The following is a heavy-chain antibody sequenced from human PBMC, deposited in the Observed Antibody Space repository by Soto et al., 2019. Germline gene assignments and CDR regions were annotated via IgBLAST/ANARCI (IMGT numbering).Heavy chain of an antibody. V-gene: IGHV1-18*04. CDR2: ISPYTGKT. CDR1: GYTFSDFA. D-gene: IGHD1-26*01. CDR3: ARLGWELLSGRRYFEY. Sequence: QVLLVQSGSEVKKPGSSMKVSCQTSGYTFSDFALTWVRQVPDKGLEWLGWISPYTGKTNYAQRVHDRVALTTDTSTRTAYLELRSLTSDDTAVYYCARLGWELLSGRRYFEYGGQGTLVTVSS. J-gene: IGHJ4*02.